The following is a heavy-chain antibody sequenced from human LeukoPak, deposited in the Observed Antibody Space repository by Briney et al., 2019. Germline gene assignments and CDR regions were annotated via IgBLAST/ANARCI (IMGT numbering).Heavy chain of an antibody. V-gene: IGHV3-74*01. CDR3: SRELRGRDDY. CDR2: INTGGSTT. D-gene: IGHD5-24*01. J-gene: IGHJ4*02. Sequence: GGSLRLSCAASGFTFSSYWMHWVRQAPGKGLVWVSRINTGGSTTDYADSVKGRFTISRDNAKNTLYLQMNSLRAEDTAVYYCSRELRGRDDYWGQGILVIVSS. CDR1: GFTFSSYW.